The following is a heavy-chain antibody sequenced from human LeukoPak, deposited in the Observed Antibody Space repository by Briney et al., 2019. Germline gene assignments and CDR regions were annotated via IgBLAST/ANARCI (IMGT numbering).Heavy chain of an antibody. CDR1: GFTFDDYG. CDR2: INWIVSST. J-gene: IGHJ4*02. CDR3: AAPARDLVS. V-gene: IGHV3-20*04. D-gene: IGHD6-6*01. Sequence: GGSLRLSCAASGFTFDDYGMSWVRQAPGKGLEWVSGINWIVSSTSYVDSVKGRFTISRDNAKNSLYLQMNSLRAEDTALYYWAAPARDLVSWGQGTLVTVSS.